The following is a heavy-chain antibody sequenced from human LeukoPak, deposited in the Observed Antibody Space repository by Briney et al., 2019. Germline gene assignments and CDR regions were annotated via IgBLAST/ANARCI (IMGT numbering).Heavy chain of an antibody. Sequence: GGSLRLSCAASGFTFSSYNMNWVRQAPGKGLEWVSSISSSSSYIYYADSVKGRFTISRDNAKNSLYLQMNSLRAEDTAVYYCARGRDSSSWYGGDYFDYWGQGTLVTVSS. CDR2: ISSSSSYI. J-gene: IGHJ4*02. CDR1: GFTFSSYN. V-gene: IGHV3-21*01. D-gene: IGHD6-13*01. CDR3: ARGRDSSSWYGGDYFDY.